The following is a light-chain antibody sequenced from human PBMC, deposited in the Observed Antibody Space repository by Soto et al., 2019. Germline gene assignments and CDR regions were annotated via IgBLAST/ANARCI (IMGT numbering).Light chain of an antibody. CDR2: SAS. J-gene: IGKJ2*01. CDR1: RSIKSF. Sequence: DIQMTQSPSSLSASVGDRVTITCRASRSIKSFLHWYQQKPGRAPKVLILSASSLQSGVPPRFSGSGSGTDFTLTISSLQPEDSATYYCQQTYAPYTFGRGTKLEIK. CDR3: QQTYAPYT. V-gene: IGKV1-39*01.